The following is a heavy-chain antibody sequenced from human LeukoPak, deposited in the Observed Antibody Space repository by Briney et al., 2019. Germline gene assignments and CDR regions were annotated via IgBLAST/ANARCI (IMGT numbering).Heavy chain of an antibody. D-gene: IGHD4-23*01. J-gene: IGHJ4*02. CDR2: INPSGSST. CDR3: ASGGSDYGGNSGLGY. V-gene: IGHV1-46*01. Sequence: ASVKVSCKASGYTFTSYYMHWVRQAPGQGLEWMGIINPSGSSTSYAQKFQGRVTMTRDTSTSTVYMELSSLRSEDTAVYYCASGGSDYGGNSGLGYWGQGTLVTVSS. CDR1: GYTFTSYY.